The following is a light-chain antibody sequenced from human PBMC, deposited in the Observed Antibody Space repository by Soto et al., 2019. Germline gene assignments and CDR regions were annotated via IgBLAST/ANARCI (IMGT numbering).Light chain of an antibody. Sequence: EIVLTQSPATLSVSPGERATLSCRASQSVSSNLAWYQQKPGQPPRLLIYDISTRATGIPTRFSGSGSGTEFTLTISSLQSEDFAVYYCQQYNSWPLTFGGGTRLEIK. CDR1: QSVSSN. CDR2: DIS. CDR3: QQYNSWPLT. J-gene: IGKJ5*01. V-gene: IGKV3D-15*01.